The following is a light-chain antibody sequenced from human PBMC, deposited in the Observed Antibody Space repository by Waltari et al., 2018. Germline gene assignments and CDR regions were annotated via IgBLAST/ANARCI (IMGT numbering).Light chain of an antibody. J-gene: IGKJ4*01. CDR2: EAS. V-gene: IGKV1-5*03. Sequence: DIRITQSPSTLSASAGDRVILSCRASQSISKWFAWYQQKPGKAPKLLIYEASTLQSGVPSRFSGTGSGTDFTLTISSLQPDDFATYYCQQYNSYSLLTFGGGTKVEIK. CDR3: QQYNSYSLLT. CDR1: QSISKW.